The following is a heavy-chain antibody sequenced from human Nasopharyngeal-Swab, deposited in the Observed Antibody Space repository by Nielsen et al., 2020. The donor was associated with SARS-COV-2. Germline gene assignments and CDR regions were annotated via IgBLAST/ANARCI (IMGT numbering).Heavy chain of an antibody. V-gene: IGHV4-34*01. CDR2: INHSGST. J-gene: IGHJ6*03. Sequence: WIRQPPGKGLEWIGEINHSGSTNYNPSLKSRVTISVDTSKNQLSLKLSSVTAADTAVYYCARAIFGVVIIFNYYYMDVWGKGTTITVSS. D-gene: IGHD3-3*01. CDR3: ARAIFGVVIIFNYYYMDV.